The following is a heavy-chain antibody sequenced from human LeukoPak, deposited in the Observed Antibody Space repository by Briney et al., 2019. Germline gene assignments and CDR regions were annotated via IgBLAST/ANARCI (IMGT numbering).Heavy chain of an antibody. J-gene: IGHJ3*02. D-gene: IGHD3-10*01. Sequence: GGSLRLSCAASGFSFNYAWMSWVRQAPGKGLEWVGHIKRKSDGGTTDYAAPVRGRFTISRDDSKNTLYVQMNNLEIEDTALYYCTTEGLTYGNHALDIWGQGTMVTVSS. V-gene: IGHV3-15*01. CDR2: IKRKSDGGTT. CDR3: TTEGLTYGNHALDI. CDR1: GFSFNYAW.